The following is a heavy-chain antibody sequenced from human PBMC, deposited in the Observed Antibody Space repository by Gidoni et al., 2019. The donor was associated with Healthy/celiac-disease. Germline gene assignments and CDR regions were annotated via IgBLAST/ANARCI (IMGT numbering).Heavy chain of an antibody. D-gene: IGHD4-17*01. CDR2: FYYSGST. J-gene: IGHJ3*02. CDR3: ASEKVTTTSACAFDI. Sequence: QLQLQESGPGLVKPSETLSLTCTVSGGSISSSSYYWGWIRQPPGKGMEWIGSFYYSGSTYYNPSLKSRVTISVDTSKNQFSLKLSSVTAADTAVYYCASEKVTTTSACAFDIWGQGTMVTVSS. V-gene: IGHV4-39*01. CDR1: GGSISSSSYY.